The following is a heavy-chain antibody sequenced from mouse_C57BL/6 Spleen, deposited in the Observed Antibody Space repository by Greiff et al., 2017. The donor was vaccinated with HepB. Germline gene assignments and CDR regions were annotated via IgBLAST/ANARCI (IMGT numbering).Heavy chain of an antibody. D-gene: IGHD1-1*01. V-gene: IGHV5-17*01. J-gene: IGHJ3*01. Sequence: EVQLVESGGGLVKPGGSLKLSCAASGFTFSDYGMHWVRQAPEKGLEWVAYISSGSSTIYYADTVKGRFTISRDNAKNTLFLQMTSLRSEDTAMYYCARVGDYSSWFAYWGQGTLVTVSA. CDR3: ARVGDYSSWFAY. CDR2: ISSGSSTI. CDR1: GFTFSDYG.